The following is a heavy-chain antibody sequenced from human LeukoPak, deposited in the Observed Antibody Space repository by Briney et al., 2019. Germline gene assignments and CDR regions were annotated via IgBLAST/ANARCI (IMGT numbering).Heavy chain of an antibody. Sequence: GRSLRLSCAASGFTFSSYGMHWVRQAPGKGLEWVAVISYDGSNKYYADSVKGRFTISRDNSKNTLYLQMNSLRAADTAVYYCAKAAVYGSGSYYKRVYFDYWGQGTMVTVTS. CDR1: GFTFSSYG. D-gene: IGHD3-10*01. V-gene: IGHV3-30*18. CDR2: ISYDGSNK. J-gene: IGHJ4*02. CDR3: AKAAVYGSGSYYKRVYFDY.